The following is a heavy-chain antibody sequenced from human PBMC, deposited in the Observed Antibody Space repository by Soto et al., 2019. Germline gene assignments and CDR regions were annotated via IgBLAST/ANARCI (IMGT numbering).Heavy chain of an antibody. J-gene: IGHJ6*03. V-gene: IGHV3-23*01. CDR2: ISGSGGST. CDR1: GFTFSSYA. CDR3: AKCPSAVTTVYYYYMDV. Sequence: GGSLRLSCAASGFTFSSYAMSWVRQAPGKGLEWVSAISGSGGSTYYADSVKGRFTISRDNSKNTLYLQMNSLRAEDTAVYYCAKCPSAVTTVYYYYMDVWGKGTTVTVSS. D-gene: IGHD4-17*01.